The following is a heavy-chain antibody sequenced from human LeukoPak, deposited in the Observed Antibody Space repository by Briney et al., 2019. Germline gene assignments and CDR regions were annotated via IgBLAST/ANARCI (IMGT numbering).Heavy chain of an antibody. CDR2: ISTSGDTI. V-gene: IGHV3-48*01. J-gene: IGHJ4*02. D-gene: IGHD6-6*01. Sequence: PGGSLRLSCAASAFTFSSYSMNWVRQAPGKGLEWVSYISTSGDTIYYADSVKGRSTISRDNAKNSLYLQMSSLRAEDTAVYYCARGPNSNWSGLDFWGRGTLLTVSS. CDR3: ARGPNSNWSGLDF. CDR1: AFTFSSYS.